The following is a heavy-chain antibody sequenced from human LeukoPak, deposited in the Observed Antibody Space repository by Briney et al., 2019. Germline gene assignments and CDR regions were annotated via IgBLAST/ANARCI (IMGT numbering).Heavy chain of an antibody. CDR1: GFTFSSYS. CDR3: ASKGYCSGGSCYGNWYFDL. Sequence: GGSLRLSCAASGFTFSSYSMNWVRQAPGKGLEGVSYISSSGSTIYYADSVKGRFTISRDNAKNSLYLQMNSLRAEDTAVYYCASKGYCSGGSCYGNWYFDLWGRGTLVTVSS. D-gene: IGHD2-15*01. CDR2: ISSSGSTI. V-gene: IGHV3-48*04. J-gene: IGHJ2*01.